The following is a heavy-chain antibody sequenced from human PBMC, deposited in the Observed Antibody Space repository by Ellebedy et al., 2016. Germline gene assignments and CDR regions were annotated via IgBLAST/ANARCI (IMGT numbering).Heavy chain of an antibody. CDR3: ARGPGGSSWYRWFNP. V-gene: IGHV4-4*02. CDR1: GGSISSSNW. CDR2: IYHSGST. D-gene: IGHD6-13*01. Sequence: SETLSLXXAVSGGSISSSNWWSWVRQPPGKGLEWIGEIYHSGSTNYNPSLKSRVTISVDTSKNQFSLKLSSVTAADTAVYYCARGPGGSSWYRWFNPWGQGTLVTVSS. J-gene: IGHJ5*02.